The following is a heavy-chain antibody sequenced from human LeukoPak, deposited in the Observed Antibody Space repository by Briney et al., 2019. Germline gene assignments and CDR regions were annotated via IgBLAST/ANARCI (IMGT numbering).Heavy chain of an antibody. Sequence: GGSLRLSCAASGFTFSSYWMSWVRQAPGKGLEWVANIQQDGSEKYYVDSVKGRFTISIDNAKNSLYLQMNSLRAEDTAIYYCARGGRCSGDNCYATLYDYWGQGTVVTVSS. CDR2: IQQDGSEK. CDR1: GFTFSSYW. V-gene: IGHV3-7*01. D-gene: IGHD2-15*01. CDR3: ARGGRCSGDNCYATLYDY. J-gene: IGHJ4*02.